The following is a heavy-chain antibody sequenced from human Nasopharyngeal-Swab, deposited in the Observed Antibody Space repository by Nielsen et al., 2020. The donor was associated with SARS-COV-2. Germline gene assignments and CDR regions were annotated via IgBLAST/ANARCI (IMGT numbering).Heavy chain of an antibody. Sequence: RQAPGKGLEWIGYIYYSGSTYSNPSLKSRVTISVDTSKNQFSLKLSSVTAADTAVYYCARLLIAANGHYMDVWGKGTMVTVSS. V-gene: IGHV4-31*02. CDR2: IYYSGST. J-gene: IGHJ6*03. CDR3: ARLLIAANGHYMDV. D-gene: IGHD2-15*01.